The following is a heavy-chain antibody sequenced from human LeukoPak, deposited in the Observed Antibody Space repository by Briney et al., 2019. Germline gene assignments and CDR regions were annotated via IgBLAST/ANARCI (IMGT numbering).Heavy chain of an antibody. J-gene: IGHJ6*02. V-gene: IGHV4-4*07. CDR3: ARGMASYYYYGMDV. D-gene: IGHD2-8*01. CDR1: GGSISSYY. CDR2: IYTSGST. Sequence: SETLSLTCTVSGGSISSYYWSWIRQPAGKGLEWIGRIYTSGSTNYNPSLKSRVTMSVDTSKNQFSPKLSSVTAADKAVYYCARGMASYYYYGMDVWGQGTTVTVSS.